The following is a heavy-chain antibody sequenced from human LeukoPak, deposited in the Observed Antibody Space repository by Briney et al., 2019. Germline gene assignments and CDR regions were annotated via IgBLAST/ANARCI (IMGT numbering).Heavy chain of an antibody. J-gene: IGHJ4*02. CDR3: ARAGYCSGGSCYGSDY. D-gene: IGHD2-15*01. CDR2: IWYDGSIQ. V-gene: IGHV3-33*01. CDR1: GFTFSSFG. Sequence: GGSLRLSCAASGFTFSSFGMHWVRQAPGKGLEWVAAIWYDGSIQYYADSVKGRFTISRDNSKNTLYLQMDSLRAEDTAVYYCARAGYCSGGSCYGSDYWGREPWSPSPQ.